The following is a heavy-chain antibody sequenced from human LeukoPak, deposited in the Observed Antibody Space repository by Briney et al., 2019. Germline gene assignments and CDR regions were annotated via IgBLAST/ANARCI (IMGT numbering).Heavy chain of an antibody. CDR3: ATKVGEGSGYDYYFDY. J-gene: IGHJ4*02. V-gene: IGHV4-59*11. Sequence: SETLSLTCIVSGGSISSHYWSWIRQPPGKGLEYIGYIYYSGSTNYNPSLKSRVTISLDTSKNQFSLKLSSVTAADTAVYYCATKVGEGSGYDYYFDYWGQGTLVTVSS. CDR1: GGSISSHY. CDR2: IYYSGST. D-gene: IGHD5-12*01.